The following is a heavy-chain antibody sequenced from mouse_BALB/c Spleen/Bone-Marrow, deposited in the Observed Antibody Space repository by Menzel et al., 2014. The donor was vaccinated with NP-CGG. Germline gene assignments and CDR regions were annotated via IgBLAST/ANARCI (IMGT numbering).Heavy chain of an antibody. Sequence: QVQLKQSGAELMKPGASVKISCKATGYTFSSYWIEWVKQRPGHGLEWIGEILPGSGSTNYNEKFKGKATFTADTSSNTAYMQLSSLTSEDSAVYYCASYVYGYYFDYWGQGTTLTVSS. CDR3: ASYVYGYYFDY. D-gene: IGHD2-2*01. CDR2: ILPGSGST. V-gene: IGHV1-9*01. CDR1: GYTFSSYW. J-gene: IGHJ2*01.